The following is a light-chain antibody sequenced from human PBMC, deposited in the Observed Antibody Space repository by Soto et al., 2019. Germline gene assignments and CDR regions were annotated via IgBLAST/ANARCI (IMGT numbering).Light chain of an antibody. CDR1: SSDVGSYNF. Sequence: QSALTQPASVSGSPGQSITISCTGTSSDVGSYNFVSWYQQHPGKGPKLMIYEVSKRPSGVSNRFSGSKSGNTASLTISGLQAEDKADYYCSSYAGSSTSPYVFGTGTKLTVL. CDR3: SSYAGSSTSPYV. J-gene: IGLJ1*01. V-gene: IGLV2-23*02. CDR2: EVS.